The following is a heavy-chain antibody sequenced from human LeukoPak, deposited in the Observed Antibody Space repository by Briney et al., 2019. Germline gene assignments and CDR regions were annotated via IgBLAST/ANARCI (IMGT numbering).Heavy chain of an antibody. D-gene: IGHD2-2*01. CDR2: ISSSGSTI. CDR1: GFTFSDYY. Sequence: GGSLRLSCAASGFTFSDYYMSWIRQAPGKGLGWVSYISSSGSTIYYADSVKGRFTISRDNAKNSLYLQMNSLRAEDTAVYYCARDSLPPTSCYFDYWGQGTLVTVSS. J-gene: IGHJ4*02. V-gene: IGHV3-11*01. CDR3: ARDSLPPTSCYFDY.